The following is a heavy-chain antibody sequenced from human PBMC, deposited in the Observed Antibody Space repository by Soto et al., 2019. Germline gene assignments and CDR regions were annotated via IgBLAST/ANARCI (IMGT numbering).Heavy chain of an antibody. J-gene: IGHJ5*02. CDR1: AGSLRSGCYY. Sequence: PSETLSLNCTVSAGSLRSGCYYWSWIRPTPGKGLEWIGYIYYSGSTNYNPSLKSRVTISVDTSKNQFSLKLSSVTAADTAVYYCAGGGWYPNRGNNWFDPWGQGTLVTVS. CDR2: IYYSGST. D-gene: IGHD6-19*01. CDR3: AGGGWYPNRGNNWFDP. V-gene: IGHV4-61*01.